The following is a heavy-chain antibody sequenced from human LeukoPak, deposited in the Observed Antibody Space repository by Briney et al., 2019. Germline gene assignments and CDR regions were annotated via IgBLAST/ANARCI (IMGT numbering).Heavy chain of an antibody. D-gene: IGHD3-3*01. Sequence: ASVKVSCKACGYTFTSYGMSWVRQARGQGLEWMGWISAYNGNTNYAQKLQGRVTMTTDTFMSTAYMELRSLRSDDTAVYYCARIGFLEWLSSPNYFDYWGQGTRVTVSS. CDR3: ARIGFLEWLSSPNYFDY. V-gene: IGHV1-18*01. J-gene: IGHJ4*02. CDR2: ISAYNGNT. CDR1: GYTFTSYG.